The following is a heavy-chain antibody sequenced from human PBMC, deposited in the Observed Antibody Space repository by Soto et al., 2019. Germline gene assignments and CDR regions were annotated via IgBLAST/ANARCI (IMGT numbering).Heavy chain of an antibody. CDR2: INAGNGNT. D-gene: IGHD3-10*01. V-gene: IGHV1-3*01. CDR1: GYTFTSYA. Sequence: QVQLVQSGAEVKKPGASVKVSCKAAGYTFTSYAMHWVRQAPGQRLEWMGWINAGNGNTKYSQKFQDRVTITRDTSASTAYMELSSLRSEDTAVYYCASGEMVRGGSAFDIWGQGTMVTVSS. J-gene: IGHJ3*02. CDR3: ASGEMVRGGSAFDI.